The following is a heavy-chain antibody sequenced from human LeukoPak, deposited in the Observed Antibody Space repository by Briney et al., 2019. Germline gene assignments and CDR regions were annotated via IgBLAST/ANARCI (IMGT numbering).Heavy chain of an antibody. Sequence: SVKVSCKASGHTLTSNGISWVRQAPGEGLEWMGWINTYNGDTNYAQNFQGRVTMTTDTSTSTAYMELRSLRSDDTAVHYCGRDYRPSGIIFVFDYWGQGTLVTVSS. D-gene: IGHD3-10*01. CDR1: GHTLTSNG. CDR3: GRDYRPSGIIFVFDY. V-gene: IGHV1-18*01. CDR2: INTYNGDT. J-gene: IGHJ4*02.